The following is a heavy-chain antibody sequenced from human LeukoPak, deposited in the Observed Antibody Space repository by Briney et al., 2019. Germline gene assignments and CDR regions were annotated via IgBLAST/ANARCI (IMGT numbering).Heavy chain of an antibody. CDR1: GGSISRSSYY. CDR2: IYYSGST. V-gene: IGHV4-39*07. D-gene: IGHD5-12*01. CDR3: ARVSGYDWESFYDY. Sequence: SETLSLTCTVSGGSISRSSYYWGWIRQPPGKGLEWIGSIYYSGSTNYNPSLKSRVTISVDTSKNQFSLKLSSVTAADTAVYYCARVSGYDWESFYDYWGQGTLVTVSS. J-gene: IGHJ4*02.